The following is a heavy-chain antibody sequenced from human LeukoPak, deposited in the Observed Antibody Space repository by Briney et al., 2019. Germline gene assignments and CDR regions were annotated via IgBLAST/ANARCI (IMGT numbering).Heavy chain of an antibody. D-gene: IGHD3-22*01. CDR3: ARGLIEYYDSSGSSRISGAFDI. CDR2: IILIFGTA. V-gene: IGHV1-69*05. Sequence: SVKVSCKASGGTFSSYAISWVRQAPGQGLEWMGGIILIFGTANYAQKFQGRVTITTDESTSTAYMELSSLRSEDTAVYYCARGLIEYYDSSGSSRISGAFDIWGQGTMVTVSS. J-gene: IGHJ3*02. CDR1: GGTFSSYA.